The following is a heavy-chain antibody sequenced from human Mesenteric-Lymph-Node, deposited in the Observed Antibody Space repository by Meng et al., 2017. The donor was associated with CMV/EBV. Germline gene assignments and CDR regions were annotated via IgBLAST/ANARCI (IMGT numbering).Heavy chain of an antibody. CDR1: GGSFSGYY. J-gene: IGHJ4*02. D-gene: IGHD3-9*01. V-gene: IGHV4-34*01. CDR3: ARGSSYDILTGYFDY. Sequence: QVQLPQGGEGLLKPWETLSVTCAVYGGSFSGYYWNWIRQSPEKGLEWIGEINHSGSTTYNPSFTSRIIISVDTSTNQISLNMSSVTAADTAVYYCARGSSYDILTGYFDYWGQGALVTVSS. CDR2: INHSGST.